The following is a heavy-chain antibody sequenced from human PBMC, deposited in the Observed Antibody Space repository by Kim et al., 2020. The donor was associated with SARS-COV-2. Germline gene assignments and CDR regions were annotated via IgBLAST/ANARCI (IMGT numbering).Heavy chain of an antibody. D-gene: IGHD2-21*01. Sequence: GGSLRLSCAASGFTFSSYEMNWVRQAPGKGLEWVSYISSSGSTIYYADSVKGRFTISRDNAKNSLYLQMNSLRAEDTAVCYCARDRPGLFVSPLLDYWGQGTLVTVSS. CDR2: ISSSGSTI. V-gene: IGHV3-48*03. CDR1: GFTFSSYE. CDR3: ARDRPGLFVSPLLDY. J-gene: IGHJ4*02.